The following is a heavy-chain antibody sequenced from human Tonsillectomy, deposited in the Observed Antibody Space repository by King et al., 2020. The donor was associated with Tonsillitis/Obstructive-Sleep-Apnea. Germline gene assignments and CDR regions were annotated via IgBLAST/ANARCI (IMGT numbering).Heavy chain of an antibody. CDR1: GFTFSGYS. D-gene: IGHD4-17*01. V-gene: IGHV3-48*02. CDR2: ISSSSTTV. CDR3: AREGDYDDDNLGHFDP. J-gene: IGHJ5*02. Sequence: VQLVESGGGLVQPGGSLRLSCAASGFTFSGYSMNWVRQAPGKGLEWGSYISSSSTTVFYTASVRGRFTISRDNAKNSLYLQMNSLRDEDTAVYYCAREGDYDDDNLGHFDPWGQGTLVTVSS.